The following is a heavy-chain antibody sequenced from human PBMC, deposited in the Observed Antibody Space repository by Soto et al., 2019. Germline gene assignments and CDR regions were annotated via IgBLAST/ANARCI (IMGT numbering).Heavy chain of an antibody. J-gene: IGHJ4*02. Sequence: SETLSLTCAVYGGSFSGYYWSWIRQPPGKGLEWIGEINHSGSTNYNPSLKSRVTISVDTSKNQFSLKLSSVTAADTAVYYCASFRYYDILTGYYPGYYFDYWGQGTLVTSPQ. D-gene: IGHD3-9*01. CDR1: GGSFSGYY. V-gene: IGHV4-34*01. CDR2: INHSGST. CDR3: ASFRYYDILTGYYPGYYFDY.